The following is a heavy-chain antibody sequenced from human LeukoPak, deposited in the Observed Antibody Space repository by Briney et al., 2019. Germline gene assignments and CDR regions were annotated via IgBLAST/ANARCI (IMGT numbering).Heavy chain of an antibody. D-gene: IGHD6-6*01. Sequence: ASVKVSCKASGGTFSSYAISWVRQAPGQGLEWMGGIIPIFGTANYAQKFQGRVTITADESTSTAYMELSSLRSEDTAVYYCARARQLGRGDFDYWGQGTLVTVSS. V-gene: IGHV1-69*13. J-gene: IGHJ4*02. CDR1: GGTFSSYA. CDR2: IIPIFGTA. CDR3: ARARQLGRGDFDY.